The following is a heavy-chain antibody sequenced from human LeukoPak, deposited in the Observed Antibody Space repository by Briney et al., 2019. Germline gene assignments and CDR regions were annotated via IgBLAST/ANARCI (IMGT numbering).Heavy chain of an antibody. Sequence: PSETLSLTCTVSGGSFSTYYWSWIRQPPGKGLEWIGYIYYSGSTNYNPSLKSRVTISVDMSKNQFSLKLSSVTAADTAVYYSARAWDYYDSRGFYLRYFDYWGQGTLVTVSS. D-gene: IGHD3-22*01. V-gene: IGHV4-59*01. CDR2: IYYSGST. CDR1: GGSFSTYY. CDR3: ARAWDYYDSRGFYLRYFDY. J-gene: IGHJ4*02.